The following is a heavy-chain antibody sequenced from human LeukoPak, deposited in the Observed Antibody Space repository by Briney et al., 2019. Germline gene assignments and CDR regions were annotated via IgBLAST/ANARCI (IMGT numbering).Heavy chain of an antibody. D-gene: IGHD3-10*01. J-gene: IGHJ4*02. V-gene: IGHV4-38-2*02. CDR2: IYNSGST. CDR1: GYSISSGYY. Sequence: SETLSLTCTVSGYSISSGYYWGWIRQSPGKGLEWIGSIYNSGSTYYNPSLKSRITISVDTSKNQFSLRLRSVTAADTATYYCARDAWFGAGRTFAYWGQGTLVTVSS. CDR3: ARDAWFGAGRTFAY.